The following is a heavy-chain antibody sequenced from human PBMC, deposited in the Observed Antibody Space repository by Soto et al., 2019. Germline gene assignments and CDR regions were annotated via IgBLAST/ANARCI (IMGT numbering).Heavy chain of an antibody. J-gene: IGHJ4*02. CDR3: ARESYYGSGATVVAY. V-gene: IGHV6-1*01. D-gene: IGHD3-10*01. Sequence: SQTRSLTCAISGDSVSNIDAVWNWIRQSPSRGLEWLGRTYYRSRWHNEYALSVKSRMTINPDTSRNQFSLQLSSVTPEDTAVYYCARESYYGSGATVVAYWGQGTLVTVSS. CDR1: GDSVSNIDAV. CDR2: TYYRSRWHN.